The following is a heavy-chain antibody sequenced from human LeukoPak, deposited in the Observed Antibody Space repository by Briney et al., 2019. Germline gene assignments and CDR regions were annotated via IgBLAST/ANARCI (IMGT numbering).Heavy chain of an antibody. Sequence: SETLSLTCTVSGGSISSYYWSWIRQPAGKGLEWIGRIYTSGSTNYNPSLKSRVTISVDTSKNQFSLKLSSVTAADTAVYYCARGRVDTAMVPTGWFDPWGQGTLVTVSS. CDR2: IYTSGST. CDR1: GGSISSYY. J-gene: IGHJ5*02. D-gene: IGHD5-18*01. CDR3: ARGRVDTAMVPTGWFDP. V-gene: IGHV4-4*07.